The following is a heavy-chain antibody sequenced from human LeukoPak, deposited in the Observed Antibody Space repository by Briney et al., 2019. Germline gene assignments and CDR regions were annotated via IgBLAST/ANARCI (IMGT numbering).Heavy chain of an antibody. Sequence: GGSLRLSCAASGFTFSSYAMSWVRQAPGRGLEWVSAISGSGGSTYYADSVKGRFTISRDNAKNSLYLQMNSLRAEDTAVYYCARDFYYDSSGYFAADYFDYWGQGTLVTVSS. D-gene: IGHD3-22*01. J-gene: IGHJ4*02. CDR2: ISGSGGST. CDR3: ARDFYYDSSGYFAADYFDY. CDR1: GFTFSSYA. V-gene: IGHV3-23*01.